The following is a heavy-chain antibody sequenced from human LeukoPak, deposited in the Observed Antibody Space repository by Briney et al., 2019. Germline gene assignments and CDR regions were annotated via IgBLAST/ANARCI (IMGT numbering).Heavy chain of an antibody. CDR2: IIPIFGTA. V-gene: IGHV1-69*05. D-gene: IGHD3-10*01. CDR1: GGTFSSYA. CDR3: ASHYYGSGDPQFDY. J-gene: IGHJ4*02. Sequence: SVKVSCKASGGTFSSYAISWVRQAPGQGLEWMGRIIPIFGTANYAQKFQGRVTITTDESTRTAYMELSSLRSEDTAVYYCASHYYGSGDPQFDYWGQGTLVTVSS.